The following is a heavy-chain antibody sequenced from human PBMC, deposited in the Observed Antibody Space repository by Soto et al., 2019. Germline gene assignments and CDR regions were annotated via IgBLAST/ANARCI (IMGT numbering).Heavy chain of an antibody. CDR3: TTDSYITSIIVRFDY. CDR1: GFTFSNAW. Sequence: GGSLRLSCAASGFTFSNAWINWVRQVPGKGLEWVGRIKSKTDGGTTDFAAPVKGRFAISRDDSKNVVYLEMNSLKTEDTAIYYCTTDSYITSIIVRFDYWGHGTLVTVSS. V-gene: IGHV3-15*07. J-gene: IGHJ4*01. CDR2: IKSKTDGGTT. D-gene: IGHD3-22*01.